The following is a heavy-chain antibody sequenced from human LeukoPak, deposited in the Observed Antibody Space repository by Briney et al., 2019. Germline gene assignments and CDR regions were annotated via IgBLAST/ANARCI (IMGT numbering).Heavy chain of an antibody. CDR3: ARRPRGYCSSTSCSPLYYYYGMDV. CDR1: GYTFTSYY. CDR2: INPSGGST. Sequence: ASVKVSCKASGYTFTSYYMHWVRQAPGQGLEWMGIINPSGGSTSYAQKFQGRVTMTRDTSTSTVYMELSSLRSGDTAVYYCARRPRGYCSSTSCSPLYYYYGMDVWGQGTTVTVSS. V-gene: IGHV1-46*01. J-gene: IGHJ6*02. D-gene: IGHD2-2*01.